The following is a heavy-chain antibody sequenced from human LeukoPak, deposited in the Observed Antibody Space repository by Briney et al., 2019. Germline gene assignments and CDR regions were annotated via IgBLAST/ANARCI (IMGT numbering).Heavy chain of an antibody. Sequence: SETLSLTCTVSGGSVTGDKYYWSWIRQPAGKGLEWIGRISSSGSTIYNPALRSRLTMSVDTSTNQFSLKLSSVTAADTALFYCARLWGYNGYAPYRLDVCGQGTTATASS. CDR1: GGSVTGDKYY. J-gene: IGHJ6*02. V-gene: IGHV4-61*02. D-gene: IGHD5-12*01. CDR2: ISSSGST. CDR3: ARLWGYNGYAPYRLDV.